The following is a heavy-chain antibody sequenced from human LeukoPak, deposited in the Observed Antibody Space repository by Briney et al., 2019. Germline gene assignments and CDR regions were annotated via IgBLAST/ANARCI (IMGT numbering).Heavy chain of an antibody. CDR2: IYTSGNT. J-gene: IGHJ4*02. CDR3: ARGLGTTNFDY. CDR1: GGFVSSDNYY. Sequence: PSQTLSLTCTVSGGFVSSDNYYWSWIRQPAGKGLEWIGRIYTSGNTNYNPSLKSRVTMSVDTSKNQFSLRLSSVTATDTAVYYCARGLGTTNFDYWGQGTLVTVSS. D-gene: IGHD1-26*01. V-gene: IGHV4-61*02.